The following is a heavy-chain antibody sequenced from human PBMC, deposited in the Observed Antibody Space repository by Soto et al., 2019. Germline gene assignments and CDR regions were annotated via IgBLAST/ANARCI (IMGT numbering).Heavy chain of an antibody. D-gene: IGHD2-2*01. CDR3: AREIGAGYCSSTSCYGDYYYYMDV. V-gene: IGHV3-48*01. CDR2: ISSSSSTI. Sequence: EVQLVESGGGLVQPGGSLRLSCAASGFTFSSYSMNWVRQAPGKGLEWVSYISSSSSTIYYADSVKGRFTISRDNAKNSLYPQMNSLRAEDTAVYYCAREIGAGYCSSTSCYGDYYYYMDVWGKGTTVTVSS. CDR1: GFTFSSYS. J-gene: IGHJ6*03.